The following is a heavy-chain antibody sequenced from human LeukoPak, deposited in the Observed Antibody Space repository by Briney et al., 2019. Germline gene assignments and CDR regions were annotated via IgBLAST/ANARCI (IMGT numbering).Heavy chain of an antibody. D-gene: IGHD3-10*01. J-gene: IGHJ4*02. CDR2: IYTSGST. V-gene: IGHV4-61*02. CDR3: ARGGVRGAAPLYYFDY. CDR1: GGSISSGSYY. Sequence: SQTLSLTCTVSGGSISSGSYYWSWIRQPAGKGLEWIGRIYTSGSTNYNPSLKSRVTISVDTSKNQFSLQLNSVTPEDTAVYYCARGGVRGAAPLYYFDYWGQGTLVTVSS.